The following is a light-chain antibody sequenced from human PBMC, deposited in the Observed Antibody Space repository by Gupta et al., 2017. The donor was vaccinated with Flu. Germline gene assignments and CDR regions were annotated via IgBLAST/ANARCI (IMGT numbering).Light chain of an antibody. CDR1: SSNIGNNY. CDR2: DDN. Sequence: QFVFTQLPSVSAAPWQQVTITCSGSSSNIGNNYVSWYQQLPGTAPKLLIYDDNKRPSGIPDRFSGSKSGTSATLGITGLQTGDEADYYCATWHSTLDADVVFGGGTKLTVL. J-gene: IGLJ2*01. CDR3: ATWHSTLDADVV. V-gene: IGLV1-51*01.